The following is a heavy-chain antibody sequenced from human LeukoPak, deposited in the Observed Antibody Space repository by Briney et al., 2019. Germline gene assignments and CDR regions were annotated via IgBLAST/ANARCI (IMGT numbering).Heavy chain of an antibody. D-gene: IGHD3-22*01. V-gene: IGHV3-23*01. J-gene: IGHJ3*02. CDR3: AKGSGYYSRDAFDI. CDR2: TIGSGYNT. Sequence: GGSLRLSCTASGFTVSSYYMSWVRQAPGKGLEWVSATIGSGYNTYYADSVKGRFAISRDSSKNTLYLQMNSLRAEDTAVYYCAKGSGYYSRDAFDIWGQGTMVTVSS. CDR1: GFTVSSYY.